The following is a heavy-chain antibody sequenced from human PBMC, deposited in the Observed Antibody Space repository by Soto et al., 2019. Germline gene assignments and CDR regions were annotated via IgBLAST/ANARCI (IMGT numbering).Heavy chain of an antibody. V-gene: IGHV3-30-3*01. Sequence: GGSLRLSCAASGFTFSSYAMHWVRQAPGKGLEWVAVISYDGSNKYYADSVKGRFTISRDNSKNTLYLQMNSLRAEDTAVYYCAKSSSSWPRDAFDIWGQGTMVTVSS. J-gene: IGHJ3*02. CDR2: ISYDGSNK. D-gene: IGHD6-13*01. CDR3: AKSSSSWPRDAFDI. CDR1: GFTFSSYA.